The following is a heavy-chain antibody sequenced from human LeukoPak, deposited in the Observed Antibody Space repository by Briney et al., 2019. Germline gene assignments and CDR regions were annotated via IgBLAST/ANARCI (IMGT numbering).Heavy chain of an antibody. Sequence: PSETLSLTCAVYGGSFSGYYWSWIRQPPGKGLEWIGEINHSGSTNYNPSLKSRVTISVDTSKNQLSLKLSSVTAADTAVYYCARLHRGLRYFDWPYYYGMDVWGQGTTVTVSS. J-gene: IGHJ6*02. CDR2: INHSGST. CDR1: GGSFSGYY. D-gene: IGHD3-9*01. CDR3: ARLHRGLRYFDWPYYYGMDV. V-gene: IGHV4-34*01.